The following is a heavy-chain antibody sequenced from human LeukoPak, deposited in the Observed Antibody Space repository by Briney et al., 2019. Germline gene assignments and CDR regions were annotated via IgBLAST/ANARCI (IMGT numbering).Heavy chain of an antibody. V-gene: IGHV1-69*04. J-gene: IGHJ3*02. CDR3: ARDLVTTVTNSLFNRLVAFDI. D-gene: IGHD4-17*01. Sequence: SVKVSCKASGGTFSSYAISWVRQAPGQGLEWMGRIIPILGIANYAQKFQGRVTITADKSTSTAYMELSSLRSEDTAVYYCARDLVTTVTNSLFNRLVAFDIWGQGTMVTVSS. CDR1: GGTFSSYA. CDR2: IIPILGIA.